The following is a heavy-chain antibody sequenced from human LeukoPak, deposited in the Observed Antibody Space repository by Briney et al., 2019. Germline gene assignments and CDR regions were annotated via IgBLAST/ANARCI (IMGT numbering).Heavy chain of an antibody. D-gene: IGHD4-11*01. V-gene: IGHV3-7*01. J-gene: IGHJ1*01. Sequence: GGSLRLSCEPSGFIFSNCWMTWVRQAPGKGLEWVANIKTDASEKYYADSVKGRFTISRDNAKMSLYLQMNSLRVEDTAVYYCATYSTRNAREFQSWGQGTLVTVSS. CDR3: ATYSTRNAREFQS. CDR2: IKTDASEK. CDR1: GFIFSNCW.